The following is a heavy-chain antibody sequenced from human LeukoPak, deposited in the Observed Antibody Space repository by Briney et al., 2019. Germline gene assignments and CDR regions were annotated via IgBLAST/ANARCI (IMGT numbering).Heavy chain of an antibody. D-gene: IGHD6-25*01. CDR3: ARECRRAGLNNWFDP. V-gene: IGHV3-7*01. J-gene: IGHJ5*02. CDR2: IKQDGSEK. Sequence: GGSLRLSRAASGFTFSSYWMSWVRQAPGKGLEWVANIKQDGSEKYYVDSVKGRFTISRDNAKNSLYLQMNSLRAEDTAVYYCARECRRAGLNNWFDPWGQGTLVTVSS. CDR1: GFTFSSYW.